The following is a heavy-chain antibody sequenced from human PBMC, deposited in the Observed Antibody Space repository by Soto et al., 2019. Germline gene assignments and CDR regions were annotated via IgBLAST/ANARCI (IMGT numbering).Heavy chain of an antibody. CDR1: GFTFSGKT. CDR3: ATDIHAPWSLNS. Sequence: GXSLRLSCAASGFTFSGKTIYWVLQAPGKGLEWVAFKEGDGSKIYYADSVKGRLTISRDNSKSTLYLQMNTLRAEETSFYLCATDIHAPWSLNSWGKGPLVTASS. D-gene: IGHD2-2*02. CDR2: KEGDGSKI. V-gene: IGHV3-30-3*01. J-gene: IGHJ4*02.